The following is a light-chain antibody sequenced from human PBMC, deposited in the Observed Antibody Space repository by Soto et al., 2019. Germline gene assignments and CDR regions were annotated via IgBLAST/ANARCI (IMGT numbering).Light chain of an antibody. J-gene: IGKJ1*01. CDR3: QQYNNWPRT. CDR1: QSVSSN. CDR2: DAP. V-gene: IGKV3-15*01. Sequence: EIVMTQSPATLSVSPGERATLSCRASQSVSSNLAWYQQKPGQAPRLLIYDAPTRATGMPARFSGSGSGTEFTLTISSLQSEDFAAYYCQQYNNWPRTFGQGTKVEIK.